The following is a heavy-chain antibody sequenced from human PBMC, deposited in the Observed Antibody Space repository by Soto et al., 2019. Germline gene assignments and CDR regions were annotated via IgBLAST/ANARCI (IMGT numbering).Heavy chain of an antibody. CDR2: ISGSSDYI. CDR1: GFTFSGFT. D-gene: IGHD1-26*01. J-gene: IGHJ4*02. Sequence: EVQVVESGGGLVKPGGSLRLSCAASGFTFSGFTMHWVRQAPGKGLEWVSSISGSSDYIYHADSVKGRFTISRDNAKNSLYLQMNSLRAEDTAVYYCVRDRSGSYDNWGQGTLVTVSS. V-gene: IGHV3-21*01. CDR3: VRDRSGSYDN.